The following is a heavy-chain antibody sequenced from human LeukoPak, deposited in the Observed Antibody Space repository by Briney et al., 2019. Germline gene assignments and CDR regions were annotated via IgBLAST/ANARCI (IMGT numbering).Heavy chain of an antibody. CDR1: GGSFSGYY. J-gene: IGHJ4*02. V-gene: IGHV4-34*01. CDR2: INHSGST. Sequence: PSETLSLTCAVYGGSFSGYYWSWIRQPPGKGLEWIGEINHSGSTNYNPSLKSRVTISVDTCKNQFSLKLSSVTAADTAVYYCARNPLWFGELFSFDYWGQGTLVTVSS. D-gene: IGHD3-10*01. CDR3: ARNPLWFGELFSFDY.